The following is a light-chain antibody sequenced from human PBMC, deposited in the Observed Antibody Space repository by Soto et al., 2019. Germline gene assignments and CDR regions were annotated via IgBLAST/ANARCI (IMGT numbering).Light chain of an antibody. J-gene: IGLJ3*02. Sequence: QSVLTQPASVSRSPGESIIISCTGSSSDIGAYDYVSWYQHHPGRAPKVIIFEVNDRASGVSHRFSGSKSGNTASLTISGLQAEDEADYYCCSYTGTTSPWVFGGGTKLTVL. CDR2: EVN. CDR1: SSDIGAYDY. CDR3: CSYTGTTSPWV. V-gene: IGLV2-14*01.